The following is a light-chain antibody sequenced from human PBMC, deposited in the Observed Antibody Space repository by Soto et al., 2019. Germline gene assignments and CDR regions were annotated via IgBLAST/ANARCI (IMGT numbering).Light chain of an antibody. CDR3: HQYNTWPQT. V-gene: IGKV3-15*01. Sequence: EIVMTQSPTTLSVSPGERVTLSCRAIRSFSSCLAWYHQTPSQAHRLLNDGASTRATGLPARFSGSASGKEFTLTISSLQSEDFAVYYCHQYNTWPQTFGQGTKVDIK. CDR2: GAS. CDR1: RSFSSC. J-gene: IGKJ1*01.